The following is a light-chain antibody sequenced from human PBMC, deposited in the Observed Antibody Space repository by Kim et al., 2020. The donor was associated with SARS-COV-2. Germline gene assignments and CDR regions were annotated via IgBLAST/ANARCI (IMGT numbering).Light chain of an antibody. CDR3: QTWDTGMV. CDR1: SGHITYS. V-gene: IGLV4-69*01. J-gene: IGLJ2*01. CDR2: LNSDGSH. Sequence: GASVKLTCTLSSGHITYSIAWHQHRPEKGPRYLMKLNSDGSHTKGDGIPDRFSGSSPGAERYLTISSLQSEDEADYYCQTWDTGMVFGGGTQLTVL.